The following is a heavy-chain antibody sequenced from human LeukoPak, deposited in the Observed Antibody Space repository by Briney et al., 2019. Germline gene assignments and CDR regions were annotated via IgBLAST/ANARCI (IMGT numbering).Heavy chain of an antibody. V-gene: IGHV1-69*05. Sequence: SVKVSCKASGGTFSSYAISWVRQAPGQGLEWMGRIISIFSTANYAQRFQGRVTITTDESTSTAYMELSSLRSEDTAVYYCARSSGDSSGPLSYWGQGTLVTVSS. CDR2: IISIFSTA. D-gene: IGHD3-22*01. J-gene: IGHJ4*02. CDR1: GGTFSSYA. CDR3: ARSSGDSSGPLSY.